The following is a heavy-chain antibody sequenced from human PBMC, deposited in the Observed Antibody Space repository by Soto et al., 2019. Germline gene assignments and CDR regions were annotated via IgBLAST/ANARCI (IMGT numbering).Heavy chain of an antibody. CDR1: GFTFSSYS. D-gene: IGHD6-13*01. J-gene: IGHJ4*02. CDR2: ISSSGSTI. CDR3: ARDTPTRLQQLEDY. Sequence: PGGSLRLSCAASGFTFSSYSMNWVRQAPGKGLEWVSYISSSGSTIYYADSVKGRFTISRDNAKNSLYLQMNSLRAEDTAVYYCARDTPTRLQQLEDYWGQGTLVTVSS. V-gene: IGHV3-48*04.